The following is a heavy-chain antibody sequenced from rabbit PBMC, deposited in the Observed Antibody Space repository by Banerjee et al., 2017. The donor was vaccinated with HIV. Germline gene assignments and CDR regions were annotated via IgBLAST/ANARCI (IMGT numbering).Heavy chain of an antibody. CDR3: ARDLAGVIGWNFGL. Sequence: QEQLEESGGDLVKPEGSLTLTCTASGFDISSSSWICWVRQAPGKGLEWIGYITYVGRAYYANWVKGRFTISRDNAQNTVSLQMNSLTAADTATYFCARDLAGVIGWNFGLWGPGTLVT. CDR1: GFDISSSSW. J-gene: IGHJ4*01. D-gene: IGHD4-1*01. V-gene: IGHV1S45*01. CDR2: ITYVGRA.